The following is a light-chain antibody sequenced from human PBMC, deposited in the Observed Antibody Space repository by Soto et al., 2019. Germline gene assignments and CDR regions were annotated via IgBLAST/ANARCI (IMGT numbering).Light chain of an antibody. CDR3: YQYGSTPPT. J-gene: IGKJ1*01. CDR2: GAS. Sequence: EIVMTQSPATLSVSPGERATLSCRASQSVGSDLAWYQQKPGQAPRLLIYGASNRATGIPDRFSGSGSGTDFTLTISRLEPEDFVVFYCYQYGSTPPTFGQGTKVDI. V-gene: IGKV3-20*01. CDR1: QSVGSD.